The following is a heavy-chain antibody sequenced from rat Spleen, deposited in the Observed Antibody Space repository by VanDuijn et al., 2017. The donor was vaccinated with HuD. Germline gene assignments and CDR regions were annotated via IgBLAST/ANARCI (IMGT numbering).Heavy chain of an antibody. J-gene: IGHJ2*01. D-gene: IGHD1-12*01. CDR2: ITNTGGST. Sequence: EVQLVESGGGLVQPGRSMKLSCAASGFTFSNYGLAWVRQAPRKGLEWVATITNTGGSTYYPDSVKGRFTISRDNAQNTLYLQMNSLRSEDTATYYCTRGYAHYWGQGVMVTVSS. CDR3: TRGYAHY. CDR1: GFTFSNYG. V-gene: IGHV5-46*01.